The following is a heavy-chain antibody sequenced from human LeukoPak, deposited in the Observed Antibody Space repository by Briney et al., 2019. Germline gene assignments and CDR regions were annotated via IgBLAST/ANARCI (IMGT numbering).Heavy chain of an antibody. CDR2: INSNSGGT. D-gene: IGHD1-26*01. Sequence: ASVKVSCKASGYTFTGYYLHWVRQAPGQGLEWMGWINSNSGGTNYAQKFQGRVTMTRDTSISTAYMELSRLRSDDTALYYCAREGMGGTTLFDYWGQGTLVTVSS. V-gene: IGHV1-2*02. CDR1: GYTFTGYY. J-gene: IGHJ4*02. CDR3: AREGMGGTTLFDY.